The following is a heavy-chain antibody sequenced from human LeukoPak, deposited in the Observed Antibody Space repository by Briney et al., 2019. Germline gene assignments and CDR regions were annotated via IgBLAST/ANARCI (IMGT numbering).Heavy chain of an antibody. D-gene: IGHD3-3*01. V-gene: IGHV1-46*01. Sequence: ASVKVSCKASGYTFTSYYMHWVRQAPGQGLEWMGIINPSGGSTSYAQKFQGRVTMTRDMSTSTVYMELSSLRSEDTAVYYCARGNDFGMYYYYMDVWGRGTTVTVSS. CDR1: GYTFTSYY. CDR2: INPSGGST. CDR3: ARGNDFGMYYYYMDV. J-gene: IGHJ6*03.